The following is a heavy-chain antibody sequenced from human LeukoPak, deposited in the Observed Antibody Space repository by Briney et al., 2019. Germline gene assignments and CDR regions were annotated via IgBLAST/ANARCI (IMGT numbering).Heavy chain of an antibody. CDR1: GGTFSSYA. Sequence: ASVKVSCKASGGTFSSYAISWVRQAPGQGLEWMGGIIPIFGTANYAQKFQGRVTITADESTSTAYMELSSLRSEDTAVYYCARGPRSSSWYGIPFDYWGQGTLVTVSS. D-gene: IGHD6-13*01. J-gene: IGHJ4*02. V-gene: IGHV1-69*13. CDR2: IIPIFGTA. CDR3: ARGPRSSSWYGIPFDY.